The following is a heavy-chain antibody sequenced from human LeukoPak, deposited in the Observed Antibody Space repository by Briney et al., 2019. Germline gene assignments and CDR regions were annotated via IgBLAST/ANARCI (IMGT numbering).Heavy chain of an antibody. CDR1: GGTFSSYA. Sequence: SVKVSCKASGGTFSSYAISWVRQAPGQGLEWMRGIIPIFGTTNYAQKFQGRVTITADESTSTAYMEPSSLRSEDTAVYYCARGAKFGELLSFDYWGQGTLVTVSS. CDR3: ARGAKFGELLSFDY. V-gene: IGHV1-69*01. D-gene: IGHD3-10*01. J-gene: IGHJ4*02. CDR2: IIPIFGTT.